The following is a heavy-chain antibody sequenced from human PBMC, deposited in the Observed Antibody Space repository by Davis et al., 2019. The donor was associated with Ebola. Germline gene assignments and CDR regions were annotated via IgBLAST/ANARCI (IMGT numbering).Heavy chain of an antibody. J-gene: IGHJ5*02. CDR2: IYYSGST. CDR1: GGSISSSSYY. V-gene: IGHV4-61*05. D-gene: IGHD4-17*01. CDR3: ARVVHYGADFWFDP. Sequence: MPSETLSLTCTVSGGSISSSSYYWGWIRQPPGKGLEWIGNIYYSGSTNYNPSLKSRVTISVDTSKNQFSLKLSSVTAADTAVYYCARVVHYGADFWFDPWGQGTLVTVSS.